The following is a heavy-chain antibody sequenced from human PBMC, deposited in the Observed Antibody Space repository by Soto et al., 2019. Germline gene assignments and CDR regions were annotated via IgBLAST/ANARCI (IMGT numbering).Heavy chain of an antibody. V-gene: IGHV3-48*01. D-gene: IGHD4-17*01. CDR3: ARDSHGYGDISDAFDI. CDR2: ISSSSSTI. CDR1: GFTFSSYS. Sequence: EVQLVESGGGLVQPGGSLRLSCAASGFTFSSYSMNWVRQATGKGLEWVSYISSSSSTIYYADAVKGRFTISRDNAKNSLYLQMNSLRAEDTAVYYCARDSHGYGDISDAFDIWGQGTMVTVSS. J-gene: IGHJ3*02.